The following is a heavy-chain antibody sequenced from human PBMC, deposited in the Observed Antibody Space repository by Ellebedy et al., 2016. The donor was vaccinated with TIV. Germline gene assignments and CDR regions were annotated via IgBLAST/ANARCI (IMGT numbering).Heavy chain of an antibody. CDR1: GYSFTSYW. CDR2: IYPGDSDT. Sequence: GESLKISCKGSGYSFTSYWIAWVRQMPGKGLEWMGIIYPGDSDTRYSPSFQGQVTISADKSISTAYLQWSSLKASDTAMYYCSRQGRGSGGYDAYCYFGMKVWGQGTTVTVSS. CDR3: SRQGRGSGGYDAYCYFGMKV. D-gene: IGHD5-12*01. J-gene: IGHJ6*02. V-gene: IGHV5-51*01.